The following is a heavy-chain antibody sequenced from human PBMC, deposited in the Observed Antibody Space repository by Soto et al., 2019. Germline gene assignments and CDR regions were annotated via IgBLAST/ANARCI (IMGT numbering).Heavy chain of an antibody. Sequence: QVPLVQSGAEVKKPGASVKVSCKASGYTFTSYAMHWVRQTPGQRLEWMGWINAGNGNTKYSQKFQGRVTITRDTSASTAYMELSSLRSEDTAVYYCARLGIAAAGRIVDYWGQGTLVTVSS. CDR2: INAGNGNT. CDR3: ARLGIAAAGRIVDY. D-gene: IGHD6-13*01. J-gene: IGHJ4*02. V-gene: IGHV1-3*01. CDR1: GYTFTSYA.